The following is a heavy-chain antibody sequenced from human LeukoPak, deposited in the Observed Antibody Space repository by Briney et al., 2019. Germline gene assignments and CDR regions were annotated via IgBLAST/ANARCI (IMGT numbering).Heavy chain of an antibody. V-gene: IGHV3-23*01. CDR3: AKSYDSSGYYRSYFDY. D-gene: IGHD3-22*01. CDR1: EFTFSSYA. Sequence: GGSLRLSCAASEFTFSSYAMSWVRQAPGKGLEWVSAISGSGGSTYYADSVKGRFTISRDNSKNTLYLQMNSLRAEDTAVYYCAKSYDSSGYYRSYFDYWGQGTLVTVSS. J-gene: IGHJ4*02. CDR2: ISGSGGST.